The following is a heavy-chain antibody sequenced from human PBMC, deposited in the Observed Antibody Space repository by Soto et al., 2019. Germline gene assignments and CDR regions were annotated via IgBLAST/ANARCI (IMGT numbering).Heavy chain of an antibody. J-gene: IGHJ6*03. CDR3: ARTSQRSYYYYYMDV. Sequence: SETLSLTCTVTGGSISSYYWSWIRQPPGKGLEWIGYIYYSGSTNYNPSLKSRVTISVDTSKNQFSLKLSSVTAADTAVYYCARTSQRSYYYYYMDVWGKGTTVTVSS. CDR2: IYYSGST. CDR1: GGSISSYY. D-gene: IGHD4-17*01. V-gene: IGHV4-59*08.